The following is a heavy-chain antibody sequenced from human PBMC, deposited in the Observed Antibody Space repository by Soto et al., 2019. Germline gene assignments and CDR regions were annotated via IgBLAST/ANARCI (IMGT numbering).Heavy chain of an antibody. V-gene: IGHV1-3*01. CDR2: INAGNGNT. CDR3: ARDPISYYYGSGSFDY. Sequence: ASVKVSCKASGYTFTSYAMHWLRQAPGQRLEWMGWINAGNGNTKYSQKFQGRVTITRDTSASTAYMELSSLRSEDTAVYYCARDPISYYYGSGSFDYWGQGTLVTVSS. CDR1: GYTFTSYA. J-gene: IGHJ4*02. D-gene: IGHD3-10*01.